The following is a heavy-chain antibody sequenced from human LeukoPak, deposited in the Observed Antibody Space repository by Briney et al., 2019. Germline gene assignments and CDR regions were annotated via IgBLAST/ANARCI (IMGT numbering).Heavy chain of an antibody. Sequence: AASVKVSCKASGYTFTSYDINWVRQATGQGLEWMGWMNPNSGNTGYAQKFQGRVTMTRNTSISTAYMELSSLRSEDTAVYYCARGCYYDSSGYYSRPNWFDPWGRGTLVTVSS. CDR1: GYTFTSYD. CDR2: MNPNSGNT. J-gene: IGHJ5*02. V-gene: IGHV1-8*01. CDR3: ARGCYYDSSGYYSRPNWFDP. D-gene: IGHD3-22*01.